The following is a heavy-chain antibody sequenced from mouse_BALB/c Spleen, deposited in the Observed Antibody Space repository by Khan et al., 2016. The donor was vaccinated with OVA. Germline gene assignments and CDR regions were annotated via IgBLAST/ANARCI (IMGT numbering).Heavy chain of an antibody. J-gene: IGHJ3*01. CDR3: ARQEGLITPAWFAY. D-gene: IGHD1-1*01. V-gene: IGHV5-9-3*01. CDR1: GFTFSTNA. Sequence: EVELVESGGGLVQPGGSLKLSCAASGFTFSTNAMSWVRQTPEKRLEWVATISSGGRYTYYADSVKGRFTISRDNAKNTLYLQMSSLRSEDTAMYYCARQEGLITPAWFAYWGQGTLVTVSA. CDR2: ISSGGRYT.